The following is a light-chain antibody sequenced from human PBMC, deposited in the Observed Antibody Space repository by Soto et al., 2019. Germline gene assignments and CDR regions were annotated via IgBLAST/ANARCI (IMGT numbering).Light chain of an antibody. J-gene: IGLJ3*02. CDR1: SGSIASNY. CDR3: QSYDATNQV. V-gene: IGLV6-57*01. Sequence: NFMLTQPHSVSESPGKTVIISCTHSSGSIASNYVQWYQQRPGSSPTTVIYEDNQRPSGVPDRFSGSIASSSNSASLTISGLETEDEADYFCQSYDATNQVFGGGTKLTVL. CDR2: EDN.